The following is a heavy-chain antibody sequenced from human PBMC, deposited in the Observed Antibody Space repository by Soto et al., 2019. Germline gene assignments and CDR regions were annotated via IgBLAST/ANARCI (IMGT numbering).Heavy chain of an antibody. Sequence: QVQLVKSGAEVKKPGASVKVSCKASGYSFTSYDINWVRQATGQGLEWMGWMNPNSGNTGYAQKFQGRVTMTRNTSISTAYMELSSLISEDTAVYYCARERGASSPFDYWGQGTLVTVSS. CDR3: ARERGASSPFDY. CDR1: GYSFTSYD. V-gene: IGHV1-8*01. CDR2: MNPNSGNT. J-gene: IGHJ4*02. D-gene: IGHD6-19*01.